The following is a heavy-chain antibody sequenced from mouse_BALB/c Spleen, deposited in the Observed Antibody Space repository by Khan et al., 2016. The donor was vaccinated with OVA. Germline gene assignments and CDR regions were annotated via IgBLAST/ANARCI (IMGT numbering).Heavy chain of an antibody. J-gene: IGHJ4*01. Sequence: QVQLKESGPGLVAPSQSLSITCTISGFSLTNYGVHWVRQPPGKGLEWLVVIWSDGSTAYNSALNSRLSISKDNSKSQVFLKMNSLQTDDTAMYYCARQPYYHYYIMDYWSQGTSVTVSS. V-gene: IGHV2-6-1*01. CDR2: IWSDGST. CDR1: GFSLTNYG. D-gene: IGHD2-10*01. CDR3: ARQPYYHYYIMDY.